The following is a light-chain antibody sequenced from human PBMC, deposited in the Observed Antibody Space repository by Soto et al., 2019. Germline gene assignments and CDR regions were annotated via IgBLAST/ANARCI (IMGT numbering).Light chain of an antibody. J-gene: IGLJ1*01. CDR3: NSYSSSSSYV. CDR2: GVS. V-gene: IGLV2-14*03. Sequence: QPVLTQPASGTGVPGQSSSIPYTRTSSDVGGYDYVSWYQQHPGKAPKLMIYGVSYRPSGVSNRFSGSKSGDTASLTISGLQAEDEADYYCNSYSSSSSYVFGTGTKVTVL. CDR1: SSDVGGYDY.